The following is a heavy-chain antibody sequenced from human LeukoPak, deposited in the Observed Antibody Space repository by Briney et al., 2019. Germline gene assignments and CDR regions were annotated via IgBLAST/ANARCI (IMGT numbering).Heavy chain of an antibody. CDR3: ARGLGYTHGTYYFDH. V-gene: IGHV6-1*01. CDR2: TFYRSKWYN. J-gene: IGHJ4*02. CDR1: GDTVSSTISA. Sequence: SQTLSITCAISGDTVSSTISAWNWIRQSPSRGLEWLGRTFYRSKWYNEYAVSVKGRITIDADTSKNQFSLQVNSVTPEDTAMYYCARGLGYTHGTYYFDHWGQGALVTVSS. D-gene: IGHD1-1*01.